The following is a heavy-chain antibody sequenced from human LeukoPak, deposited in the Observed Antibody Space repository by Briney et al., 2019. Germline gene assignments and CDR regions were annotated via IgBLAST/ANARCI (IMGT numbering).Heavy chain of an antibody. CDR1: GFTFSSYV. CDR3: ARGSTYYDSSGQVPFDY. D-gene: IGHD3-22*01. CDR2: ISGSGGTT. Sequence: GGSLRLSCVASGFTFSSYVMSWVRQTPGEGLEWVSAISGSGGTTYYADSVKGRFTSSRDNSKNTLYLQMNSLRAEDTAVYYCARGSTYYDSSGQVPFDYWGQGTLVTVSS. V-gene: IGHV3-23*01. J-gene: IGHJ4*02.